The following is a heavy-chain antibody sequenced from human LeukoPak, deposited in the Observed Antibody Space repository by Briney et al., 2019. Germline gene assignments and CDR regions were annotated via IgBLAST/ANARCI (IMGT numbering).Heavy chain of an antibody. J-gene: IGHJ4*02. CDR1: GFTLRDYS. D-gene: IGHD6-25*01. CDR3: ARRLDY. V-gene: IGHV3-48*01. Sequence: GGSLRLSCAASGFTLRDYSMNCVRQAPGTGLEWVSYISSSGDTIYYADSVKGRFTISRDTAKNSLYLQMNSLRAEDTAVYYCARRLDYWGQGTLVTVSS. CDR2: ISSSGDTI.